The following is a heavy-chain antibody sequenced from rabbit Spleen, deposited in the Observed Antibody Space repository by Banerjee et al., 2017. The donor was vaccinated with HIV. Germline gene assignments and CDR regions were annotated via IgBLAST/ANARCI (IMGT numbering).Heavy chain of an antibody. J-gene: IGHJ6*01. CDR3: ARDTGSSFSSYGMDL. V-gene: IGHV1S45*01. D-gene: IGHD8-1*01. Sequence: QEQLVESGGGLVQPEGSLTLTCTASGVSFSSNHYMCWVRQAPGKGLEWIACIEGGNSAFSYFASWAKGRFTISKTSSTTVTLQMTSLTAADTATYFCARDTGSSFSSYGMDLWGPGTLVTVS. CDR1: GVSFSSNHY. CDR2: IEGGNSAFS.